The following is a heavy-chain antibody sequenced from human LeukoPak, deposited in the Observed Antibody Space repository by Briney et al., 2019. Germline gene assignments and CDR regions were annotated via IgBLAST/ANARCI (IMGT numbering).Heavy chain of an antibody. V-gene: IGHV3-74*01. Sequence: GGSLRLSRTASGFSFSGHWMHWARQLPGKGLVWVSRISPTGSTTSYADSVKGRFTFSRDNAKNTLYLQVNNLRAEDTAVYYCARGPNSNWSGLDFWGQGTLLTVSS. CDR2: ISPTGSTT. CDR1: GFSFSGHW. D-gene: IGHD6-6*01. CDR3: ARGPNSNWSGLDF. J-gene: IGHJ4*02.